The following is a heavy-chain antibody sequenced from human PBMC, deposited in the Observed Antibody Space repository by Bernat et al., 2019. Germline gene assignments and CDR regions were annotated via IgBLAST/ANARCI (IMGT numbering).Heavy chain of an antibody. D-gene: IGHD6-13*01. J-gene: IGHJ1*01. V-gene: IGHV3-33*01. Sequence: QVQLVESGGGVVQPGRSLRLSCAASGFTFSSYGMHWVRQAPGKGLEWVAVIWYDGSNKYYADSVKGRFTISRDNSKNTLYLQMNSLRAADTAVYYCARDGIAAATASGDFPHWGQGTLVTVSS. CDR1: GFTFSSYG. CDR2: IWYDGSNK. CDR3: ARDGIAAATASGDFPH.